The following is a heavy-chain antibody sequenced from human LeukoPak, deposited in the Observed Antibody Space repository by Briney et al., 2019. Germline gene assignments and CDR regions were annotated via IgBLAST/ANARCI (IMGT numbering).Heavy chain of an antibody. V-gene: IGHV3-53*05. Sequence: GGSLRLSCAASGFTVSSNYMSWVRQAPGKGLEWVSVIYSGGSTHYADSVKGRFTISRDNAKNSLYLQMNSLRAEDTALYYCAKDKVTDYYGSGSFDYWGQGTLVTVSS. J-gene: IGHJ4*02. CDR2: IYSGGST. CDR1: GFTVSSNY. CDR3: AKDKVTDYYGSGSFDY. D-gene: IGHD3-10*01.